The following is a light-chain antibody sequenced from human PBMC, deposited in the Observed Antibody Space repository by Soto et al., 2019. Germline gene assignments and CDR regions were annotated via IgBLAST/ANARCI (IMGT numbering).Light chain of an antibody. J-gene: IGLJ1*01. CDR2: DVT. CDR3: SSYTSNTTPYV. Sequence: QSVLTQPASVSGSPGQPIAISGTGTSSDVGAYNYVSWYQQHPGKVPKLVIYDVTNRPSGVSDRFSGSKSGNTASLTISGLQAEDEADYYCSSYTSNTTPYVFGTGTKVTVL. CDR1: SSDVGAYNY. V-gene: IGLV2-14*01.